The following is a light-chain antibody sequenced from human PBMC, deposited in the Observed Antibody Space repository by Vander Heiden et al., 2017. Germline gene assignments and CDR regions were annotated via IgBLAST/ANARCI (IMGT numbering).Light chain of an antibody. CDR3: NTYTSSRGV. J-gene: IGLJ3*02. V-gene: IGLV2-14*01. CDR2: EVS. Sequence: QSVLTPPASVSGSPGQSITISCTGTSSDVGGYNYVSWYQQHPGKAPKLMIYEVSNRPSGVSNRFSGSKSGDAASLTISGPRVEEWADYYWNTYTSSRGVFGGGTKLTGL. CDR1: SSDVGGYNY.